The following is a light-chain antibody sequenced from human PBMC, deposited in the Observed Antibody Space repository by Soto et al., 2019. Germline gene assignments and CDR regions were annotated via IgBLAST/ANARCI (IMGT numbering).Light chain of an antibody. Sequence: DIVMTQSPDSLAVSLGERATINCKSSQSVLYSSNNKNYLAWYQQKPGQPPKLLIYWASTRESVVPDRFSGRGSGTDFTLTISSLQAEDVAVYYSQQYYITPFTFGPGTKVDIE. CDR2: WAS. J-gene: IGKJ3*01. CDR3: QQYYITPFT. V-gene: IGKV4-1*01. CDR1: QSVLYSSNNKNY.